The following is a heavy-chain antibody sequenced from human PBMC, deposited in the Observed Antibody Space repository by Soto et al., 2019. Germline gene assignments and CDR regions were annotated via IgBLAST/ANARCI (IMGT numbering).Heavy chain of an antibody. CDR1: GFTFSSYE. J-gene: IGHJ6*02. D-gene: IGHD3-10*01. CDR3: AREYYYGSGSYPYYYGMDV. CDR2: ISSSGSTI. V-gene: IGHV3-48*03. Sequence: EVQLVESGGGLVQPGGSLRLSCAASGFTFSSYEMNWVRQAPGKGLEWVSYISSSGSTIYYADSVKGRFTISRDNAKNSLYLQMNSLRAEDTAVYYCAREYYYGSGSYPYYYGMDVWGQGTTVTVSS.